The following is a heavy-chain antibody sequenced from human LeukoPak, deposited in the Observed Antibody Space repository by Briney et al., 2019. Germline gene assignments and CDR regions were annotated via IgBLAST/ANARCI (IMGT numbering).Heavy chain of an antibody. CDR3: VRLLDVDY. V-gene: IGHV3-74*01. J-gene: IGHJ4*02. Sequence: PGGSLRLSCVASGFTFSNYWMHWVRQTPAKGLVWLSRINTDGSITHYADSVKGRFTISRDNAKKTVYLQMNSLRAEDTAAYYCVRLLDVDYWGQGTLVTVSS. CDR1: GFTFSNYW. CDR2: INTDGSIT. D-gene: IGHD3-3*01.